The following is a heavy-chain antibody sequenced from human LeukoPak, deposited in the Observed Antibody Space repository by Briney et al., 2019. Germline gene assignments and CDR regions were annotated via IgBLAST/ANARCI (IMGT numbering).Heavy chain of an antibody. J-gene: IGHJ4*02. Sequence: SETLSLTCTVSGGSISSSSYYWGWIRQPPGKGLEWIGSIYYSGSTYYNPSLKSRVTISVDTSKNQFSLKLSSVTAADTAVYYCASPLIVVAGSFDYWGQGTLVTVSS. CDR1: GGSISSSSYY. CDR2: IYYSGST. V-gene: IGHV4-39*01. D-gene: IGHD6-19*01. CDR3: ASPLIVVAGSFDY.